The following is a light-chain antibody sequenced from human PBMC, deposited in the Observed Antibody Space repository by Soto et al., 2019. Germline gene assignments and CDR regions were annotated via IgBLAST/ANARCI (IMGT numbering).Light chain of an antibody. CDR2: ENN. CDR1: SSNIGNNY. V-gene: IGLV1-51*02. Sequence: QAVVTQPPSVSAAPGQKVTISCSGSSSNIGNNYVSWYQQLPGTAPKLLIYENNKRPSGIPDRFSGSKSGTSATLGITGLQTGDEADYYCGTWDSSLSAEVVFGGGTKLTVL. CDR3: GTWDSSLSAEVV. J-gene: IGLJ2*01.